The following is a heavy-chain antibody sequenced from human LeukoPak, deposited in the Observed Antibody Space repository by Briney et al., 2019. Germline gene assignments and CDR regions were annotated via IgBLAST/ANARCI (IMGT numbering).Heavy chain of an antibody. CDR3: ARSDCSSTSCYGPDYYYYYMDV. D-gene: IGHD2-2*01. Sequence: GASVKVSCKASGFTFISSAVQWVRQARGQRLEWIGWIVVGSGNTNYAQKFQERVTITRDMSTSTAYMELSSLRSEDTAVYYCARSDCSSTSCYGPDYYYYYMDVWGKGTTVTVSS. J-gene: IGHJ6*03. CDR1: GFTFISSA. CDR2: IVVGSGNT. V-gene: IGHV1-58*01.